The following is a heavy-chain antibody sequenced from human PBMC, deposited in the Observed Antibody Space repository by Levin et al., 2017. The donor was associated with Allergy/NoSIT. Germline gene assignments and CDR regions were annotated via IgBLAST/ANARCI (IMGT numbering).Heavy chain of an antibody. CDR1: GFTFNNYA. CDR3: AKDAIRGSDQPYYFDS. D-gene: IGHD6-19*01. Sequence: ASVKVSCAASGFTFNNYAMSWVRQATGKGLEWVSAIINSGVGTYDADSVKGRFTISRDNSKNTMYLQMNSLRAEDTAVYFCAKDAIRGSDQPYYFDSCGQGTLVTASS. V-gene: IGHV3-23*01. J-gene: IGHJ4*02. CDR2: IINSGVGT.